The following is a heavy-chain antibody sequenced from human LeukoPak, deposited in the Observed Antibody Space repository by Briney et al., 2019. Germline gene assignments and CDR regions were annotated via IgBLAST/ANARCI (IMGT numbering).Heavy chain of an antibody. CDR2: FDPEDGET. D-gene: IGHD1-26*01. V-gene: IGHV1-24*01. Sequence: GASVKVSCKVSGYTLTELSMHWVRQAPGKGLEWMGGFDPEDGETIYAQKFQGRVTMTEDTSTDTAYMELSSLRSEDTAVYYCATDLKRFGWELSEISAFDIWGQGTMVIVSS. CDR1: GYTLTELS. J-gene: IGHJ3*02. CDR3: ATDLKRFGWELSEISAFDI.